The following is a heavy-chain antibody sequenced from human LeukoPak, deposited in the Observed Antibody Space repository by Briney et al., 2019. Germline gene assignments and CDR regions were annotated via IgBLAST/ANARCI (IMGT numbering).Heavy chain of an antibody. J-gene: IGHJ4*02. D-gene: IGHD3-10*01. V-gene: IGHV4-39*01. CDR3: ARGRVGYGSGRSRPDY. Sequence: PSETLSLTCTVSGGSISSSSYYWGWIRQPPGKGLEWIGSIYYSGSTYYNPSLKSRVTISVDTSKNQFSLKLSSVTAADTAVYYCARGRVGYGSGRSRPDYWGQGTLVTVSS. CDR2: IYYSGST. CDR1: GGSISSSSYY.